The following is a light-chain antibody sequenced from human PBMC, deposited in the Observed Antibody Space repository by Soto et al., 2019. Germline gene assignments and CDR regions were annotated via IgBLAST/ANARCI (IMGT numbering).Light chain of an antibody. J-gene: IGKJ1*01. CDR1: QSVSSN. Sequence: EIVMTQSPATLSVSPGERATLSCRASQSVSSNLAWYQQKHGQAPRLLIYGASTRATGIPARFSGSGSGTEFSLPISSLQSEDVAVDYCQQYNNWSPWTFGQGTKVEIK. CDR3: QQYNNWSPWT. V-gene: IGKV3-15*01. CDR2: GAS.